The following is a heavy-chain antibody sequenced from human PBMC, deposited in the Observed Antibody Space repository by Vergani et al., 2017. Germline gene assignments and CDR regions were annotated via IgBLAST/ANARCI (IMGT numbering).Heavy chain of an antibody. CDR1: GFTFSSYW. Sequence: EVQLVESGGGLVQPGGSLRLSCAASGFTFSSYWMSWVRQAPGKGLEWVANIKQDGGGKYYLGSVKGRFTISRDNTKNSLYLQINSLRADDTAVYYCARVGKRGWDFDYWGQGTLITVSS. CDR2: IKQDGGGK. V-gene: IGHV3-7*01. CDR3: ARVGKRGWDFDY. J-gene: IGHJ4*02. D-gene: IGHD6-19*01.